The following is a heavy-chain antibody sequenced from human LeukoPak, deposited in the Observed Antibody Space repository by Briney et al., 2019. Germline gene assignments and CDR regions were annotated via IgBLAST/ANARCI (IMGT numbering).Heavy chain of an antibody. CDR3: AKDPGVGRLSIDY. J-gene: IGHJ4*02. CDR2: ISYDGSNK. V-gene: IGHV3-30*18. Sequence: GRSPRLSCAASGFTFSSYGMHWVRQAPGKGLEWVAVISYDGSNKYYADSVKGRFTISRDNSKNTLYLQMNSLRAEDTAVYYCAKDPGVGRLSIDYWGQGTLVTVSS. CDR1: GFTFSSYG. D-gene: IGHD2-15*01.